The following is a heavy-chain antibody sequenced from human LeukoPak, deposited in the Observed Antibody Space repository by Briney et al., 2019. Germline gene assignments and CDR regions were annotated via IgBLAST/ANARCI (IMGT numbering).Heavy chain of an antibody. D-gene: IGHD1-26*01. CDR1: GGSIRGYY. V-gene: IGHV4-59*01. Sequence: KSSETLSLTCAVSGGSIRGYYWSWIRQPPGKGLEWIGYTSYSGSTNYNPSLKSRVTMSVDTSKSQFSLKLNSVTAANTAVYYCARNLGAAADYWGQGTLVTVSS. CDR3: ARNLGAAADY. CDR2: TSYSGST. J-gene: IGHJ4*02.